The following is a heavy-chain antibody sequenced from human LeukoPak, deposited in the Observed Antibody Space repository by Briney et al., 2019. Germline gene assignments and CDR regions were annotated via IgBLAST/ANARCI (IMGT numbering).Heavy chain of an antibody. Sequence: GGSLRLSCAASGFTFSSHSMNWVRQAPGKGLEWISYVSSSGNTKHYVDSVMGRFTISRDNAKNSVYLQMNSLRDEDTAVYYCAIDLTSEPTPWGQETLVTVSS. CDR3: AIDLTSEPTP. CDR1: GFTFSSHS. CDR2: VSSSGNTK. D-gene: IGHD4/OR15-4a*01. V-gene: IGHV3-48*02. J-gene: IGHJ5*02.